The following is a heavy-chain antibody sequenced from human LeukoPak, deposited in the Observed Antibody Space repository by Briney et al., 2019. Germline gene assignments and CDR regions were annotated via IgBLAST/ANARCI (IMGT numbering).Heavy chain of an antibody. CDR1: GYTFTGYY. J-gene: IGHJ6*02. V-gene: IGHV1-2*02. Sequence: ASVKVSCKASGYTFTGYYMHWVRQAPGQGLEWMGWINPNSGGTNYAQKFQGRVTMTRDTSISTAYMELSRLGSDDTAVYYCARVNPYYYGMDVWGQGTTVTVSS. CDR3: ARVNPYYYGMDV. CDR2: INPNSGGT.